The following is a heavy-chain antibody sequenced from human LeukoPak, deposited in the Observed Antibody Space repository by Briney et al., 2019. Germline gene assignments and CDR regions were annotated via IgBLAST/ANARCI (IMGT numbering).Heavy chain of an antibody. J-gene: IGHJ6*03. CDR3: ASYCSSTSCYDMDV. D-gene: IGHD2-2*01. V-gene: IGHV4-39*07. CDR2: INHSGST. CDR1: GGSVSSSSYY. Sequence: SETLSLTCTVSGGSVSSSSYYWSWIRQPPGKGLEWIGEINHSGSTNYNPSLKSRVTISVDTSKNQFSLKLSSVTAADTAVYYCASYCSSTSCYDMDVWGKGTTVTVSS.